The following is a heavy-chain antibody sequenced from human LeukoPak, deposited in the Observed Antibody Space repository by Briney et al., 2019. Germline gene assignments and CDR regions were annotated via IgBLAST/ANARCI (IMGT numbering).Heavy chain of an antibody. CDR3: ARHERGYSYGTPLDY. D-gene: IGHD5-18*01. J-gene: IGHJ4*02. CDR2: IYYSGST. Sequence: SETLSLTCTVSGGSISSYYWSWIRQPPGKGLEWIGYIYYSGSTNYNPSLKSRVTISVDTSKNQFSLKLSSVTAADTAVYYCARHERGYSYGTPLDYWGQGTLVTVSS. CDR1: GGSISSYY. V-gene: IGHV4-59*08.